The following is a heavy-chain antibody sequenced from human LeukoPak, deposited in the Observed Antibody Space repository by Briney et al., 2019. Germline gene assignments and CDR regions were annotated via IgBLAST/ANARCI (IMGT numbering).Heavy chain of an antibody. CDR3: ATQGPKDIVVVPAAFGHYYYGMDV. D-gene: IGHD2-2*01. V-gene: IGHV4-4*07. CDR1: GGSISSYY. CDR2: IYTSRST. J-gene: IGHJ6*01. Sequence: SETLSLTCTVSGGSISSYYWSWIRQPAGKGLEWIGRIYTSRSTNYNPSLKSRVTMSVDTSKNQFSLKLSSVTAADTAVYYCATQGPKDIVVVPAAFGHYYYGMDVWGQGTTVTVSS.